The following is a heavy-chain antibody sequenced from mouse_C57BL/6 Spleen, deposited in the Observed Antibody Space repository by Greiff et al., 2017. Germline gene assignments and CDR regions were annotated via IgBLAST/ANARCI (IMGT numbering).Heavy chain of an antibody. CDR1: GYTFTDYN. D-gene: IGHD1-1*01. Sequence: VQLQQSGPELVKPGASVKIPCKASGYTFTDYNMDWVKQSHGKSLEWIGDINPNNGGTISNQKLKGKATLTVDKSSSTAYMELRSLTSEDTAVYYCARSQFITTVVAPFDYWGQGTTLTVSS. CDR2: INPNNGGT. CDR3: ARSQFITTVVAPFDY. V-gene: IGHV1-18*01. J-gene: IGHJ2*01.